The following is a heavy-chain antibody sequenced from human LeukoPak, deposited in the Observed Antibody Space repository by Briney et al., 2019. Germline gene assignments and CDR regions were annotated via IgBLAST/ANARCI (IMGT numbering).Heavy chain of an antibody. V-gene: IGHV1-69*05. D-gene: IGHD2-2*01. Sequence: GASVKVSCKASGGTFSSYATSWVRQAPGQGLERMGGIIPIFGTANYAQKFQGRVTITTDESTSTAYMELSSLRSEDTAVYYCARSLERLGYCSSTSCYSFFDYWGQGTLVTVSS. CDR2: IIPIFGTA. CDR1: GGTFSSYA. J-gene: IGHJ4*02. CDR3: ARSLERLGYCSSTSCYSFFDY.